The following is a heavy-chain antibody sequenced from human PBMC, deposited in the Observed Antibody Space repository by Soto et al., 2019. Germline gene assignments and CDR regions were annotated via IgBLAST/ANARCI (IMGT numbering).Heavy chain of an antibody. D-gene: IGHD2-21*01. Sequence: TLSLTCTVSGGSISSGDYYWSWIRQPPGMALEWIGDIYHLGSTNYNPSLKSRVTMSVDTSKNQFSLTLNSVTAADTATYYCARGGISHWAYFYYMDVWDRGTTVTVSS. CDR3: ARGGISHWAYFYYMDV. CDR1: GGSISSGDYY. V-gene: IGHV4-30-4*01. CDR2: IYHLGST. J-gene: IGHJ6*03.